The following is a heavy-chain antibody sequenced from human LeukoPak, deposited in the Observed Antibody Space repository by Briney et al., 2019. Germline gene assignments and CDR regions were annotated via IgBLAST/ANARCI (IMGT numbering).Heavy chain of an antibody. Sequence: PSETLSLTCAVYGGSFSGYYWSWIRQPPGKGLEWIGEINHSGSTNYNPSLKSRVTISVDTSKNQFSLKLSSVTAADTAVYYCARLGSSGWYLWGQGNLVTVSS. CDR2: INHSGST. J-gene: IGHJ4*02. V-gene: IGHV4-34*01. D-gene: IGHD6-19*01. CDR1: GGSFSGYY. CDR3: ARLGSSGWYL.